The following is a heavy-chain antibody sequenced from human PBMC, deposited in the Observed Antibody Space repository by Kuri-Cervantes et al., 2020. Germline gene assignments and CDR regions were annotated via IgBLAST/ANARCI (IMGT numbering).Heavy chain of an antibody. V-gene: IGHV3-23*01. Sequence: LSLTCAASGFTFSSFAMTWVRQAPGKGLEWVSAISGSGGSTYYADSVKGRFTISRDNSKNTLYLQMNSLRAEDTAVYYCAKGPGGSSSGWYVGIDWGQGTLVTVSS. CDR3: AKGPGGSSSGWYVGID. J-gene: IGHJ4*02. CDR2: ISGSGGST. CDR1: GFTFSSFA. D-gene: IGHD6-19*01.